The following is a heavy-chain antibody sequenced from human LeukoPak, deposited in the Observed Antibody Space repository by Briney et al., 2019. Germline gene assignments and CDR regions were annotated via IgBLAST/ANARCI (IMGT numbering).Heavy chain of an antibody. J-gene: IGHJ4*02. CDR3: ARDRGTGIDY. Sequence: PSETLSLTCTVSGDSISSYYWSWIRQPPGKGLEWIGYIYYNGRTNYNPSLKSRVTISLDTSKTQFSLKLSSVTAADTAVYYCARDRGTGIDYWGQGALVTASS. CDR1: GDSISSYY. D-gene: IGHD3-10*01. CDR2: IYYNGRT. V-gene: IGHV4-59*01.